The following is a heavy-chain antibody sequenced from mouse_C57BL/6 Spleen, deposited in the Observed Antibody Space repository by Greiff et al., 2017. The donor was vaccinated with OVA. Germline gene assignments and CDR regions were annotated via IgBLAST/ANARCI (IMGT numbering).Heavy chain of an antibody. D-gene: IGHD2-3*01. Sequence: QVQLKQPGAELVKPGASVKLSCKASGYTFTSYWMHWVKQRPGQGLAWIGMIHPNSGSTNYNEKFKSKATLTVDKSSSTAYMQLSSLTYEDSAVYYCARSWLLRKGYAMDYWGQGTSVTVSS. CDR2: IHPNSGST. CDR1: GYTFTSYW. CDR3: ARSWLLRKGYAMDY. V-gene: IGHV1-64*01. J-gene: IGHJ4*01.